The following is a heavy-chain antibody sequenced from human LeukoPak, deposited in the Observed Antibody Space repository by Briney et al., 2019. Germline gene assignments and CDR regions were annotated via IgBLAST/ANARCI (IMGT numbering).Heavy chain of an antibody. Sequence: GGSLRLSCAASGFTFSSYSMNWVRQAPGKGLVWVSGTNTDGSSTMYADSVKGRFTIARDNAKNTLYLQMNSLRAEDTAVYYCYGANAEHWGQGTLVTVSS. D-gene: IGHD4-23*01. CDR1: GFTFSSYS. CDR3: YGANAEH. CDR2: TNTDGSST. V-gene: IGHV3-74*03. J-gene: IGHJ1*01.